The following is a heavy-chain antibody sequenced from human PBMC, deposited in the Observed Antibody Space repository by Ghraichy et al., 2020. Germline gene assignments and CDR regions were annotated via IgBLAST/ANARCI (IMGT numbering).Heavy chain of an antibody. CDR2: INHSGTI. D-gene: IGHD3-22*01. CDR1: GGSFSGYY. V-gene: IGHV4-34*01. CDR3: ARGLGYYDSSGYYNY. J-gene: IGHJ4*02. Sequence: SETLSLTCAVYGGSFSGYYWSWIRQTPGKGLEWIGEINHSGTITYNMSLKSRVTLSVDTSKNQFSLKLNSLTAADTAVYYCARGLGYYDSSGYYNYWGQGTLVTVSS.